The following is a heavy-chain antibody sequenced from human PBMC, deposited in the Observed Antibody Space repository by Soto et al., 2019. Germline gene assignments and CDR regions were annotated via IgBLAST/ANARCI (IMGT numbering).Heavy chain of an antibody. V-gene: IGHV1-69*13. Sequence: GASVKVSCKASGGIFSSYAISWLRQAPGQGLEWLGAVIPILSQAYYAQNLQDRVTITADESTRTTYMELSSLRSDDTAVYFCARVGGVGAPPGADYWGQGTLVTVSS. J-gene: IGHJ4*02. CDR3: ARVGGVGAPPGADY. CDR1: GGIFSSYA. D-gene: IGHD1-26*01. CDR2: VIPILSQA.